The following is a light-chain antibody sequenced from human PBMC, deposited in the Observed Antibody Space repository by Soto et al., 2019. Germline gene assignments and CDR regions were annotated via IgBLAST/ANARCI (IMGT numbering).Light chain of an antibody. V-gene: IGKV3-15*01. J-gene: IGKJ4*01. CDR1: RSVSSN. Sequence: EIVMTQSPATLSVSPGERATLSCRASRSVSSNLAWYQQKPGQAHRLLIYGASTRATGITASFSGSASGTEFTLIISSLQSEDFAVYSCQQYNGWPLTFGGGTKVEIQ. CDR3: QQYNGWPLT. CDR2: GAS.